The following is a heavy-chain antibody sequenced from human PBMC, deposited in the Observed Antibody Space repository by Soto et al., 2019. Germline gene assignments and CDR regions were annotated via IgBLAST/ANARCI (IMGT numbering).Heavy chain of an antibody. CDR2: IYYSGST. D-gene: IGHD3-10*01. Sequence: SETLSLTCTVSGGSISSVDYYWSWIRQPPGKGLEWIGYIYYSGSTYYNPSLKSRVTISVDTSKNQFSLKLSSVTAADTAVYYCARARWFGANFVYWGQGTLVTVSS. V-gene: IGHV4-30-4*01. CDR1: GGSISSVDYY. J-gene: IGHJ4*02. CDR3: ARARWFGANFVY.